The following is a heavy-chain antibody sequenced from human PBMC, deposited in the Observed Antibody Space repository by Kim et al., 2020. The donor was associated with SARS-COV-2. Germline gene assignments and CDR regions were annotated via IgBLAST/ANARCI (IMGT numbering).Heavy chain of an antibody. D-gene: IGHD3-22*01. Sequence: SETLSLTCAVYGGSFSGYYWSWIRQPPGKGLEWIGEINHSGSTNYNPSLKSRVTISVDTSKNQFSLKLSSVTAADTAVYYCSSVGGITMIARHWFDPCGRGTPVTVSS. V-gene: IGHV4-34*01. CDR1: GGSFSGYY. CDR2: INHSGST. CDR3: SSVGGITMIARHWFDP. J-gene: IGHJ5*02.